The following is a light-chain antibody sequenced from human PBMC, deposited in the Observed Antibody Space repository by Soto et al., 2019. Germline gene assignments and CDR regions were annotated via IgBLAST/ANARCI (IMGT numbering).Light chain of an antibody. J-gene: IGKJ5*01. Sequence: LLRTQYPSTLSASVGDRVTITCRASQSISPWLAWYQQKPGKAPKLLIYDASALQSGVPSRFSGTGSGSTFALTISSLQPDDFATYYYQQYDSNSAITFGQGTRLEIK. CDR3: QQYDSNSAIT. CDR1: QSISPW. V-gene: IGKV1-5*01. CDR2: DAS.